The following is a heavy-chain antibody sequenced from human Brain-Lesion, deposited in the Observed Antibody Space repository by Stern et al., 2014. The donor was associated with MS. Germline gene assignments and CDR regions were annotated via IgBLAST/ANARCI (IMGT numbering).Heavy chain of an antibody. D-gene: IGHD3-3*01. CDR3: ARDQRGITIFGVVTDYYYLGMDV. V-gene: IGHV1-2*02. J-gene: IGHJ6*02. Sequence: VQLVESGAEVKKPGASVKVSCKTSGYIFTGYYIHWERQAPGQGLEWMAWIKPNTGGTKYAQKFQGRFTMSRDTSISTAYVELSSLTSDDTAVYYCARDQRGITIFGVVTDYYYLGMDVWGQGTTVTVSS. CDR1: GYIFTGYY. CDR2: IKPNTGGT.